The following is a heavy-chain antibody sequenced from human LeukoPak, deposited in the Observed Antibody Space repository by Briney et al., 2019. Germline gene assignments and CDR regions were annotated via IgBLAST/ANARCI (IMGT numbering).Heavy chain of an antibody. CDR3: ARDTHGATDY. CDR1: GGSISSYY. Sequence: PSETLSLTCTVSGGSISSYYWSWIRQPPGKGLEWIGYIYYSGSTNYNPSPKSRVTISVDTSKNQFSLKLSSVTAADTAVYYCARDTHGATDYWGQGTLVTVSS. V-gene: IGHV4-59*01. D-gene: IGHD1-26*01. J-gene: IGHJ4*02. CDR2: IYYSGST.